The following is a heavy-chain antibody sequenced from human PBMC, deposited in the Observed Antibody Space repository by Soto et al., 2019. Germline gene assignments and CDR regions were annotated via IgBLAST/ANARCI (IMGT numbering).Heavy chain of an antibody. D-gene: IGHD5-18*01. Sequence: SETLSLTCTVSGGSVSSGSYYWSWIRQPPGKGLEWIGYIYYSGSTNYNPSLKSRVTISVDTSKNQFSLKLSSVTAADTAVYYCALRGYSYGFGYWGQGTLVTVSS. V-gene: IGHV4-61*01. J-gene: IGHJ4*02. CDR1: GGSVSSGSYY. CDR3: ALRGYSYGFGY. CDR2: IYYSGST.